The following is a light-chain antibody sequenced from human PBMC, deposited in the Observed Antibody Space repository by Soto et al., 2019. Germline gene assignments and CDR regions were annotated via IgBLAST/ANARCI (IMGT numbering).Light chain of an antibody. CDR1: SSDIGDSNY. V-gene: IGLV2-14*03. J-gene: IGLJ1*01. CDR2: AVS. CDR3: SSFRSSTSSHV. Sequence: QSALTQPASVSGSPGQSITISCTGTSSDIGDSNYVSWYQQHPGKAPKLVIYAVSNRPSGVSNRFSGSKSANTASLTISGGQAEEEADYYCSSFRSSTSSHVFGTGTQLTVL.